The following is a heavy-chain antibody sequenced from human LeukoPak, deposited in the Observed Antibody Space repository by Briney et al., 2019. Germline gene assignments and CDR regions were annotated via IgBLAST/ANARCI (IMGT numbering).Heavy chain of an antibody. J-gene: IGHJ6*03. CDR1: GYTFTSYD. V-gene: IGHV1-8*03. CDR3: ARGRFGFWSGGYYMDV. Sequence: GASVKVTCKASGYTFTSYDINWVRQATGQGLEWMGWMNPNSGNTGYAQTFQGGVTITRNTSISTAYMELSSLRSEDTAVYYCARGRFGFWSGGYYMDVWGKGTTVTVSS. CDR2: MNPNSGNT. D-gene: IGHD3-3*01.